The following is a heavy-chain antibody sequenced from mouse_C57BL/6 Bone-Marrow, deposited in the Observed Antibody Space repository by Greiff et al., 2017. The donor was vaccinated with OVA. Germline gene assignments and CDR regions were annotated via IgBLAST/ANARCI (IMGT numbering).Heavy chain of an antibody. CDR1: GYTFTSYG. J-gene: IGHJ1*03. CDR2: IYPRSGNT. V-gene: IGHV1-81*01. Sequence: VKVVESGAELARPGASVKLSCKASGYTFTSYGISWVKQRTGQGLEWIGEIYPRSGNTYYNEKFKGKATLTADKSSSTAYMELRSLTSEDSAVYFCARGGEDWYFDVWGTGTTVTVSS. CDR3: ARGGEDWYFDV. D-gene: IGHD2-13*01.